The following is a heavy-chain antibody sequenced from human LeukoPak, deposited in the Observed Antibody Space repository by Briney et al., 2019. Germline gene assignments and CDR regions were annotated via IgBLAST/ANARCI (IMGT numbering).Heavy chain of an antibody. D-gene: IGHD2-15*01. J-gene: IGHJ3*02. CDR2: ISAYNGNT. CDR3: ARGLLPIVVVVAATSDAFDI. Sequence: GASVKVSCKASGYTFTSYGISWVRQAPGQGLEWMGWISAYNGNTNYAQKLQGRVTMTTDTSTSTAYMELRSLRSDDTAVYYCARGLLPIVVVVAATSDAFDIWGQGTMVTVSS. CDR1: GYTFTSYG. V-gene: IGHV1-18*01.